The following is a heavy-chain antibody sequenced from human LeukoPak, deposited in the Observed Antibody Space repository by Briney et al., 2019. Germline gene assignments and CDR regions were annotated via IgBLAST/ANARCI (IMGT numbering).Heavy chain of an antibody. D-gene: IGHD3-10*01. CDR1: GFTFSSYG. V-gene: IGHV3-30*02. CDR3: AKDRSRRGESWFDP. J-gene: IGHJ5*02. Sequence: GGSLRLSCAASGFTFSSYGMHWVRQAPGKGLEWVAFIRYDGSNKYYADSVKGRFTISRDNSKNTLHLQMNSLRAEDTAVYYCAKDRSRRGESWFDPWGQGTLVTVSS. CDR2: IRYDGSNK.